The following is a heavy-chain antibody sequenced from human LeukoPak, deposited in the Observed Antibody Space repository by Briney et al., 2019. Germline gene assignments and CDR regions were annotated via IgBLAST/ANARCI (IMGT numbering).Heavy chain of an antibody. D-gene: IGHD2-2*01. CDR3: AASSLVVPAATYYYYYMDV. Sequence: PAASVKVSCKASGGTFSSYAISWVRQAPGQGLEWMGGIIPIFGTANYAQKFQGRVTITTDESTSTAYMELSSLRSEDTAVYYCAASSLVVPAATYYYYYMDVWGKGTTVTVSS. CDR2: IIPIFGTA. V-gene: IGHV1-69*05. CDR1: GGTFSSYA. J-gene: IGHJ6*03.